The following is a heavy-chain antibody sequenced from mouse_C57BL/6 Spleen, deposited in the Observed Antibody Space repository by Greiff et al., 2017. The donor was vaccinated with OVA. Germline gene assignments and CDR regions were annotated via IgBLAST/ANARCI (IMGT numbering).Heavy chain of an antibody. CDR3: TTGSSYDAMDY. CDR2: IDPENGDT. J-gene: IGHJ4*01. V-gene: IGHV14-4*01. CDR1: GFNIKDDY. Sequence: EVQLVESGAELVRPGASVKLSCTASGFNIKDDYMHWVKQRPEQGLEWIGWIDPENGDTEYASKFQGKATITADTSSNTAYLQLSSLTSEDTAVYYCTTGSSYDAMDYWGQGTSVTVSS. D-gene: IGHD1-1*01.